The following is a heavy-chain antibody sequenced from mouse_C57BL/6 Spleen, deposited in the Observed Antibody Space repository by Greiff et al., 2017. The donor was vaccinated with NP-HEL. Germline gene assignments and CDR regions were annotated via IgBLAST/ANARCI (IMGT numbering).Heavy chain of an antibody. CDR3: TRERGLRRGFAY. D-gene: IGHD2-2*01. J-gene: IGHJ3*01. V-gene: IGHV1-15*01. Sequence: VQLQQSGAELVRPGASVTLSCKASGYTFTDYEMHWVKQTPVHGLEWIGAIDPETGGTAYNQKFKGKAILTADKSSSTAYMELRSLTSEDSAVYYCTRERGLRRGFAYWGQGTLVTVSA. CDR2: IDPETGGT. CDR1: GYTFTDYE.